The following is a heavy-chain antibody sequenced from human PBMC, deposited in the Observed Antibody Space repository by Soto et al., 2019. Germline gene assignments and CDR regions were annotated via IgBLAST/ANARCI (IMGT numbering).Heavy chain of an antibody. D-gene: IGHD6-19*01. V-gene: IGHV4-34*01. CDR2: INHSGST. J-gene: IGHJ6*02. Sequence: SETLSLTCAVYGGSFSGYYWSWIRQPPGKGLEWIGEINHSGSTNYNPSLKSRVTISVDTSKNQFSLKLSSVTAADTAVYYCARWRQRAVAGPRPPGGWRTYYYGMDVWGQGTTVTVSS. CDR3: ARWRQRAVAGPRPPGGWRTYYYGMDV. CDR1: GGSFSGYY.